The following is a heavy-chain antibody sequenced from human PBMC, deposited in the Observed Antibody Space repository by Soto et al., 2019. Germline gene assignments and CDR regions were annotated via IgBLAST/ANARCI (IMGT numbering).Heavy chain of an antibody. CDR1: GFTDSSNY. CDR2: IYSGGST. V-gene: IGHV3-53*01. Sequence: GGSLRLSCAASGFTDSSNYMSWVRQAPGKGLGWVSVIYSGGSTDYADSVKGRFTISRDNSKNTLYLQMNSLRAEDTAVYYCARAPRPGYPEYWGQGTLVTVSS. CDR3: ARAPRPGYPEY. D-gene: IGHD5-12*01. J-gene: IGHJ4*02.